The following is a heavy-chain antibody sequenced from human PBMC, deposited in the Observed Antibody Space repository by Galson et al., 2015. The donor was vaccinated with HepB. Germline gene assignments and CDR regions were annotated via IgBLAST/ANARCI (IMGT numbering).Heavy chain of an antibody. CDR3: AKDLYSSGWYIKEG. D-gene: IGHD6-19*01. Sequence: SLRLSCAASGFTFSSYSMNWVRQAPGKGLEWVSYISSSSSTIYYADSVKGRFTISRDNAKNSLYLQMNSLRAEDTAVYYCAKDLYSSGWYIKEGWGQGTLVTVSS. V-gene: IGHV3-48*01. CDR2: ISSSSSTI. CDR1: GFTFSSYS. J-gene: IGHJ4*02.